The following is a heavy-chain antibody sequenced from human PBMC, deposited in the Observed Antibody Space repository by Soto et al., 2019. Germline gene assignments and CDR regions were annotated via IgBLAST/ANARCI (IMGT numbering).Heavy chain of an antibody. CDR2: ISGSSSSR. J-gene: IGHJ4*02. Sequence: GGSLRLSCAASGFTFSEYYMSWIRQAPGKGLEWVSSISGSSSSRKYADSVRGRFTISRDYAKNSLYLQMNSLRVEDTALYFCARGPRRDRYKGPDSWGQGSLVTVSS. CDR3: ARGPRRDRYKGPDS. CDR1: GFTFSEYY. D-gene: IGHD1-1*01. V-gene: IGHV3-11*06.